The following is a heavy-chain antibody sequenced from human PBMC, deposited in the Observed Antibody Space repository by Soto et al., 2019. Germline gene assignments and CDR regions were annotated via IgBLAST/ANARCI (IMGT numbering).Heavy chain of an antibody. CDR3: AKDFGDIVVVPAASRIDY. CDR1: GFTFSSYG. CDR2: ISGSGGST. J-gene: IGHJ4*02. D-gene: IGHD2-2*01. Sequence: GGSMRLSCAASGFTFSSYGMHWVRQAPGKGLEWVSAISGSGGSTYYADSVKGRFTISRDNSKNTLYLQMNSLRAEDTAVYYCAKDFGDIVVVPAASRIDYWGQGTLVTVSS. V-gene: IGHV3-23*01.